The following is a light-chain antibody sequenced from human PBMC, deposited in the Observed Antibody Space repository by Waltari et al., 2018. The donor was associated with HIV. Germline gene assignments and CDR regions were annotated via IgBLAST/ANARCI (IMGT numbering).Light chain of an antibody. CDR2: DDS. Sequence: SYVLTQTPSVSVAPGQTARITCGGNNIGSKSVHWYQQRPGQAPVLVVYDDSDRPSGIPERFSGSISGTTAALNISGVEAGDEADYYCQGWDSVDETGIFGGGTKLTVL. J-gene: IGLJ2*01. CDR1: NIGSKS. V-gene: IGLV3-21*02. CDR3: QGWDSVDETGI.